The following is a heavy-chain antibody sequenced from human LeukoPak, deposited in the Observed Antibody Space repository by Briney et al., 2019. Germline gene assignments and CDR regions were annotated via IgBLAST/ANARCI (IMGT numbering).Heavy chain of an antibody. CDR2: IYYSGST. V-gene: IGHV4-39*01. D-gene: IGHD6-13*01. CDR3: ARLLTQQGIAAAGPYTDYGMDV. Sequence: PSETLSLTCTVSGGSISISSYYWGWIRQPPGKGLEWIGSIYYSGSTYYNPSLKSRATLSVDPSNNQSSLKLRSVTAADTAVYYCARLLTQQGIAAAGPYTDYGMDVWGQGTTVTVSS. CDR1: GGSISISSYY. J-gene: IGHJ6*02.